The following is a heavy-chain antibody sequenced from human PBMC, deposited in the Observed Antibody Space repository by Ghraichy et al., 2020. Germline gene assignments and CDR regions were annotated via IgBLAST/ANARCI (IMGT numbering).Heavy chain of an antibody. CDR2: ISGSGGST. CDR3: AKDFLFYSSGWGLLDY. D-gene: IGHD6-19*01. CDR1: GFTFSSYA. J-gene: IGHJ4*02. Sequence: GSLRLSCAASGFTFSSYAMSWVRQAPGKGLEWVSAISGSGGSTYYADSVKGRFTISRDNSKNTLYLQMNSLRAEDTAVYYCAKDFLFYSSGWGLLDYWGQGTLVTVSS. V-gene: IGHV3-23*01.